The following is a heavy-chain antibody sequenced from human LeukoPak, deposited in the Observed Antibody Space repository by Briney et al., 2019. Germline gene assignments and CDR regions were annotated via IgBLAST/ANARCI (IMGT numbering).Heavy chain of an antibody. J-gene: IGHJ4*02. D-gene: IGHD1-7*01. CDR2: IYYSGST. V-gene: IGHV4-39*07. CDR3: ARLYGNFQNYYDY. CDR1: GGSISSISYY. Sequence: PSETLSLTCTVSGGSISSISYYWGWIRQPPGKGLEWIGHIYYSGSTFYNPSLKSRVTISVDTSKNQSSLKLRSVTAADTAMFYCARLYGNFQNYYDYWGQGTLVAVSS.